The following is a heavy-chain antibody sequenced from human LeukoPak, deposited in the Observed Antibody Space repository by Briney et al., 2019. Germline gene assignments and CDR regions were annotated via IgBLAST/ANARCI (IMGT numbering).Heavy chain of an antibody. CDR1: GGTFSSYA. J-gene: IGHJ4*02. Sequence: GASVKVSCKASGGTFSSYAISWVRQAPGQGLEWMGRIIPILGIANYAQKFQGRVTITADKSTSTAYMELSSLRSEDTAVYYCARDRRYFDCLFPGFDYWGQGTLVTVSS. CDR2: IIPILGIA. V-gene: IGHV1-69*04. D-gene: IGHD3-9*01. CDR3: ARDRRYFDCLFPGFDY.